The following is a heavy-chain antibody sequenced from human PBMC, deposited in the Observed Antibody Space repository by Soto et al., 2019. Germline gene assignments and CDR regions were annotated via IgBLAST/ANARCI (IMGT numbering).Heavy chain of an antibody. V-gene: IGHV3-23*05. Sequence: GGSLRLSCAASGFSFSDFSMNWFRQAPGKGLEWVSFIDLTGSPTYYSDSVKGRFTVSKDISKKTVYLQMNSLRVEDTAIYHTGSSYYNPSLQGRVTISMDKSKNQFSLKLTSVTAADTAIYFCGGRTSLASVQLFVGEISNHNWFDPWSQGTLVTVSS. CDR1: GFSFSDFS. D-gene: IGHD3-10*01. CDR3: GSSYYNPSLQGRVTISMDKSKNQFSLKLTSVTAADTAIYFCGGRTSLASVQLFVGEISNHNWFDP. CDR2: IDLTGSPT. J-gene: IGHJ5*02.